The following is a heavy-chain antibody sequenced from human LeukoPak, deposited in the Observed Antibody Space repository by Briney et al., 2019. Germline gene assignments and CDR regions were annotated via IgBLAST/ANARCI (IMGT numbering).Heavy chain of an antibody. CDR2: LSYTGKT. CDR3: SEGYFEPFDH. J-gene: IGHJ4*02. D-gene: IGHD2/OR15-2a*01. Sequence: SETLSLTCNVSGVSVSTSHWNWIRQRPGKGLEWIGCLSYTGKTDYNPSLKSRVIISLGSSNNHFSLKLTSVTAADTAVYYCSEGYFEPFDHWGQGILVTVSS. CDR1: GVSVSTSH. V-gene: IGHV4-59*02.